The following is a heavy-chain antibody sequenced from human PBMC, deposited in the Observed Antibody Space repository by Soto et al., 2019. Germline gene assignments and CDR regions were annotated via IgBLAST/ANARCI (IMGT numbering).Heavy chain of an antibody. CDR3: ARVYYEDYFDY. CDR1: GGSISSYY. CDR2: IYYSGST. V-gene: IGHV4-59*01. J-gene: IGHJ4*02. D-gene: IGHD2-8*01. Sequence: SETLSLTCTVSGGSISSYYWSWIRQPPGKGLEWIGYIYYSGSTNYNPSLKSRVTISVDTSKNQFSLKLSSVTAADTAVYYCARVYYEDYFDYWGQGTLVTVPQ.